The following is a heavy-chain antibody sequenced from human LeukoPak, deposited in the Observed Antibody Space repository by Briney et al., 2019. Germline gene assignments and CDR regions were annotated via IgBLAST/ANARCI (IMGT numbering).Heavy chain of an antibody. D-gene: IGHD3-3*01. V-gene: IGHV3-66*01. CDR1: GFTVSSNY. J-gene: IGHJ6*02. CDR2: IYGGGST. Sequence: GGSLRLSCAASGFTVSSNYMSWVRQAPGKGLEWVSVIYGGGSTYYADSVKGRFTISRDNSKNTLYLQMNSLRAEDTAVYYCARAWGETLPFGVVIIPPPYGMDVWGQGTTVTVSS. CDR3: ARAWGETLPFGVVIIPPPYGMDV.